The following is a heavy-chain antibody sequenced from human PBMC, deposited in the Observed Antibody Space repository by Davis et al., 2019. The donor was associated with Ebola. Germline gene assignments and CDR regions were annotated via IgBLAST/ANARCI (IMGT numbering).Heavy chain of an antibody. CDR2: VSGNNGKT. J-gene: IGHJ3*02. Sequence: ASVKVSCTASGYSFSHYSFSWVRQAPGQYLEWMGWVSGNNGKTNYAQKFQGRITMTTDTSTSTAYMELRSLTSDDTAIYYCARDIGVARPGVMKDAFDIWGKGTMVTVSS. D-gene: IGHD2-8*01. CDR3: ARDIGVARPGVMKDAFDI. CDR1: GYSFSHYS. V-gene: IGHV1-18*01.